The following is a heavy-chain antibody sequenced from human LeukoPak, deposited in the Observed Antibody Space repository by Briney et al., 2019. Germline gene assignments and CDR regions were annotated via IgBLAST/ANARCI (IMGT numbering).Heavy chain of an antibody. Sequence: PSETLSLTCTVSGGSISSSSYYWGWIRQPPGKGLEWIGSIYYSGSTYYNPSLKSRVTISVDTSKNQFSLKLSSVTAADTAVYYCARDIGSIYGRYGDNFSLAFDIWGQGTMVTVSS. J-gene: IGHJ3*02. CDR1: GGSISSSSYY. CDR2: IYYSGST. D-gene: IGHD4-17*01. CDR3: ARDIGSIYGRYGDNFSLAFDI. V-gene: IGHV4-39*07.